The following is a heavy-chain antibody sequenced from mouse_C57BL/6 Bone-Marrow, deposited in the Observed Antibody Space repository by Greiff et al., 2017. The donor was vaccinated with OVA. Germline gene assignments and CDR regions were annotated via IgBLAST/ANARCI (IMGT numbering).Heavy chain of an antibody. CDR2: IDPSDSYT. D-gene: IGHD2-5*01. CDR3: ARRPACYSSSYWYFEV. Sequence: VKLQQPGAELVMPGASVKLSCKASGYTFTSYWMHWVKQRPGQGLEWIGEIDPSDSYTNYNQKFKGKSTLTVDKSSSTAYMQLSSLTSEDSAVYYGARRPACYSSSYWYFEVWGTGTTVTVSS. CDR1: GYTFTSYW. J-gene: IGHJ1*03. V-gene: IGHV1-69*01.